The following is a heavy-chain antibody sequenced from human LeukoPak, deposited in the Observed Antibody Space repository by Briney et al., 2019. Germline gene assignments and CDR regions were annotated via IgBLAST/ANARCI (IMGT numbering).Heavy chain of an antibody. V-gene: IGHV1-18*01. Sequence: ASVKVSCETSGYTFTTYGISWVRQAAGQGLEWMGWISAYYGDTKYAQKFQGRVTMTRDISTSTAYMEVRSLRSDDTAVYYCTREAEYSGSPLFKYWGQGTLVTVSS. CDR1: GYTFTTYG. D-gene: IGHD6-25*01. CDR3: TREAEYSGSPLFKY. J-gene: IGHJ4*02. CDR2: ISAYYGDT.